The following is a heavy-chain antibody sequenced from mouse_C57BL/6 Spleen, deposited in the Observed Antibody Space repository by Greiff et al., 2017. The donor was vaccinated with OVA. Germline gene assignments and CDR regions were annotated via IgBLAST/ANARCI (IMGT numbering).Heavy chain of an antibody. CDR2: IDPSDSYT. D-gene: IGHD2-3*01. J-gene: IGHJ4*01. Sequence: QVQLQQPGAELVMPGASVKLSCKASGYTFTSYWMHWVKQRPGQGLEWIGEIDPSDSYTNYNQKFKGKSTLTVDKSSSTAYMQLSSLTSEDAAVYYCARWGYYAYYAMDYWGQGTSVTVSS. V-gene: IGHV1-69*01. CDR3: ARWGYYAYYAMDY. CDR1: GYTFTSYW.